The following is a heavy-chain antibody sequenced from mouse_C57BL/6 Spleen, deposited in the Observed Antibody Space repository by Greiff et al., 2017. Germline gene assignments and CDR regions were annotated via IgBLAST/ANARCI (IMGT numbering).Heavy chain of an antibody. V-gene: IGHV1-64*01. D-gene: IGHD2-3*01. J-gene: IGHJ3*01. CDR2: IHPNSGST. CDR1: GYTFTSYW. CDR3: ASENDGYRSWFAY. Sequence: QVQLQQPGAELVKPGASVKLSCKASGYTFTSYWMHWVKQRPGQGLEWIGMIHPNSGSTNYNEKFKSKATLTVDKSSSTAYMQLSSLTSEDSAVYYCASENDGYRSWFAYWGQGTLVTVSA.